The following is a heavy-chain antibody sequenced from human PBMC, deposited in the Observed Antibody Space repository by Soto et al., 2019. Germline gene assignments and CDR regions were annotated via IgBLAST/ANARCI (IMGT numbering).Heavy chain of an antibody. J-gene: IGHJ4*02. D-gene: IGHD1-26*01. CDR2: IYYSGST. CDR3: ARGSGSYASDYFDY. V-gene: IGHV4-30-4*01. CDR1: GGSISSGDYY. Sequence: PSETLSLTCTVSGGSISSGDYYWSWIRQPPGKGLEWIGYIYYSGSTYYNPSLKSRVTISVDTSKNQFSLKLSSVTAADTAVYYCARGSGSYASDYFDYWGQGTLVTVSS.